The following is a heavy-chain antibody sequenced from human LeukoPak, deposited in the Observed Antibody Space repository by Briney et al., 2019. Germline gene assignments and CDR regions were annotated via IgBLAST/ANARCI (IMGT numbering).Heavy chain of an antibody. J-gene: IGHJ4*02. CDR2: ISWNSGSI. CDR3: AKATGPYYYGSGSYCFDY. D-gene: IGHD3-10*01. V-gene: IGHV3-9*01. Sequence: GGSLRLSCAASGFTFDDYAMHWVRQAPGRGLEWVSGISWNSGSIGYADSVKGRFTISRDNAKNSLYLQMNSLRAEDTALYYCAKATGPYYYGSGSYCFDYWGQGALVTVSS. CDR1: GFTFDDYA.